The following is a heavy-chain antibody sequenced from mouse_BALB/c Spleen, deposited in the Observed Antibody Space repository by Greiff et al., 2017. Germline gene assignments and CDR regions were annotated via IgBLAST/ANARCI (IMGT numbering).Heavy chain of an antibody. Sequence: VQLQQSGAELVKPGASVKLSCTASGFNIKDTYMHWVKQRPEQGLEWIGRIDPANGNTTYDPKFQGKATITADTSSNTAYLQLSSLTSEDTAVYYCARRGYGNYDYFDYWGQGTTRTVSS. CDR3: ARRGYGNYDYFDY. CDR2: IDPANGNT. J-gene: IGHJ2*01. CDR1: GFNIKDTY. D-gene: IGHD2-1*01. V-gene: IGHV14-3*02.